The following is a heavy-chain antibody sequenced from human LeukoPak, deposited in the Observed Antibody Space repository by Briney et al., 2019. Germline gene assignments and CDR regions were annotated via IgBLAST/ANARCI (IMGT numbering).Heavy chain of an antibody. D-gene: IGHD4-17*01. CDR1: GGSISSYY. Sequence: SETLSLTCTVSGGSISSYYWSWIRQPPGKGLEWIGYIHYSESTNHNPSLKSRVTISVDTSKNQFSLKLSSVTAADTAVYYCASGDYGDFSRFDFWGQGTLVTVSS. J-gene: IGHJ4*02. CDR2: IHYSEST. V-gene: IGHV4-59*08. CDR3: ASGDYGDFSRFDF.